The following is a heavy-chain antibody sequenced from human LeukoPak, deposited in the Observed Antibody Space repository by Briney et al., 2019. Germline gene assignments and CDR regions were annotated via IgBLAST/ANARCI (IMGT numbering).Heavy chain of an antibody. Sequence: SETLSLTCGVSGGSITNTNYWTWVRQPPGKGLEWIGEVNLQGSTNYNPSLMGRVAISVDTSENHISLQLTSVTAADTAVYYCARHGTISSESYFDYWGQGALVTVSS. V-gene: IGHV4-4*02. CDR1: GGSITNTNY. J-gene: IGHJ4*02. CDR3: ARHGTISSESYFDY. CDR2: VNLQGST. D-gene: IGHD1-14*01.